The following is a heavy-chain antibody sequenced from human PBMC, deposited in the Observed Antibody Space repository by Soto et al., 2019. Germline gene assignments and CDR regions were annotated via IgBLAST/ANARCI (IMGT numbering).Heavy chain of an antibody. CDR1: GGSISSYY. V-gene: IGHV4-59*01. J-gene: IGHJ5*02. CDR2: IYYSGST. CDR3: ARDTPDYESMSNWFDP. D-gene: IGHD3-16*01. Sequence: SETLSLTCTVSGGSISSYYWSWIRQPPGKGLEWIGYIYYSGSTNYNPSLKSRVTISVDTSKNQFSLKLSSVTAADTAVYYCARDTPDYESMSNWFDPWGQGTLVTVSS.